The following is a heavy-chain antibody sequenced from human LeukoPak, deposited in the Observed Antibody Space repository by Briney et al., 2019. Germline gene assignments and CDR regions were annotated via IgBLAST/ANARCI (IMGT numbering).Heavy chain of an antibody. CDR3: ARAAYYYDSSGYTSFDY. D-gene: IGHD3-22*01. CDR1: GGSISSYY. CDR2: IYTSGST. Sequence: PSETLSLTCTVSGGSISSYYWSWIRQPAGKGLEWIGRIYTSGSTNYNPSLKSRVTMSVDTSKNQFSLKLSSVTAADTAVHYCARAAYYYDSSGYTSFDYWGQGTLVTVSS. V-gene: IGHV4-4*07. J-gene: IGHJ4*02.